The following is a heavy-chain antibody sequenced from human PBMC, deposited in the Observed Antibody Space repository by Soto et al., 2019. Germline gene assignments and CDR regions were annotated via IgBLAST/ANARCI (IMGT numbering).Heavy chain of an antibody. CDR2: IKSKTDGGTT. CDR3: RGGSTTCHL. J-gene: IGHJ4*02. Sequence: GGSLRLSCAASGFTFSNAWINWVRQAPGKGLEWVGRIKSKTDGGTTDFAATVKGRFAISRDDSKNMVYLQMNSLKTEDTALYYCRGGSTTCHLWGQGTLVTVSS. CDR1: GFTFSNAW. V-gene: IGHV3-15*07. D-gene: IGHD2-2*01.